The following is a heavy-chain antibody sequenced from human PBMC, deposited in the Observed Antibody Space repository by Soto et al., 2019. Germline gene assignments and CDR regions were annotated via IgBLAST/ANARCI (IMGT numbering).Heavy chain of an antibody. CDR2: IIPTFGTT. V-gene: IGHV1-69*13. J-gene: IGHJ5*02. CDR1: GGNFSSNG. Sequence: GASVKVSCKAHGGNFSSNGIRWVRQAPGQGLEFMGGIIPTFGTTNYAHKFRGRVTITADESTGTAYMELSSLRSDDTAVYYCAGASDSTWYNWLDPWGQGTLVTVSS. D-gene: IGHD5-18*01. CDR3: AGASDSTWYNWLDP.